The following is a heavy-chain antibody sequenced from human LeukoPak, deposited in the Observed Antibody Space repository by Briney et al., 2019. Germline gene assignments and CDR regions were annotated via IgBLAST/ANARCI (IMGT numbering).Heavy chain of an antibody. J-gene: IGHJ3*02. CDR3: AFLGYCSGGSCREDAFDI. CDR2: ISSSGSTI. CDR1: GFTFSSYE. V-gene: IGHV3-48*03. D-gene: IGHD2-15*01. Sequence: GGSLRLSCAASGFTFSSYEMNWVRQAPGKGLERVSYISSSGSTIYYADSVKGRFTISRDNAKNSLYLQMNSLRAEDTAVYYCAFLGYCSGGSCREDAFDIWGQGTMVTVSS.